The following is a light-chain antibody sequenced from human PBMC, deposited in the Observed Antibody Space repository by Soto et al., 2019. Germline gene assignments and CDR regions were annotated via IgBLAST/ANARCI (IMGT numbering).Light chain of an antibody. CDR1: QSVSSSY. V-gene: IGKV3-20*01. J-gene: IGKJ4*01. Sequence: EIVLTQSPGTLSLSPGERATLSCRASQSVSSSYLAWSQQKPGQAPRHLIYGASGRATGIPDRFSGSGAGTDFTLTISRLEPEDFAVYYRQQYGSSPTFGGGTKVEIK. CDR2: GAS. CDR3: QQYGSSPT.